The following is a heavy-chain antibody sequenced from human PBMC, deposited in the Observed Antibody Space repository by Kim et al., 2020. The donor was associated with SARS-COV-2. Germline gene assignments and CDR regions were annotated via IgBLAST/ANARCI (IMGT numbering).Heavy chain of an antibody. CDR1: GFTATKKY. CDR3: AASGDNRGGYFDY. Sequence: GGSLRISCAASGFTATKKYMSWVRQAPGKGLEWVSVIFGGGTTYYADSVRGRFTISRDNSRTTVYLQMNSLRAEDTAVYFCAASGDNRGGYFDYWAQGTL. D-gene: IGHD1-1*01. J-gene: IGHJ4*02. V-gene: IGHV3-66*01. CDR2: IFGGGTT.